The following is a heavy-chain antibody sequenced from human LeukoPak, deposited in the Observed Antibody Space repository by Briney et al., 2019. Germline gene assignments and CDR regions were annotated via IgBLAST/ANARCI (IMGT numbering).Heavy chain of an antibody. CDR1: GFTFSNYG. CDR3: ARGAYGGGDY. V-gene: IGHV3-30*02. J-gene: IGHJ4*02. D-gene: IGHD4-23*01. Sequence: PGGSLRLSCAASGFTFSNYGMHWVRQAPGKGLEWVAFIRYDGSNKYYADSVKGRFTISRDNAKNSLYLQMNSLRAEDTAVYYCARGAYGGGDYWGQGTLVTVSS. CDR2: IRYDGSNK.